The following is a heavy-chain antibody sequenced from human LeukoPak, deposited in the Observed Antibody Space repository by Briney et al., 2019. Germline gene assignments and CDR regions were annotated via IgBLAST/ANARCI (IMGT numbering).Heavy chain of an antibody. J-gene: IGHJ6*03. D-gene: IGHD3-22*01. CDR3: AREVALGYYDSSGYGTYYYYMDV. V-gene: IGHV1-18*01. CDR1: GYTFTSYG. CDR2: ISAYNGNT. Sequence: ASVKVSCKASGYTFTSYGISWVRQAPGQGLEWMGWISAYNGNTNYAQKLQGRVTMTTDTSTSTAYMELRSLRSDDTAVYYCAREVALGYYDSSGYGTYYYYMDVWGKGTTVTVSS.